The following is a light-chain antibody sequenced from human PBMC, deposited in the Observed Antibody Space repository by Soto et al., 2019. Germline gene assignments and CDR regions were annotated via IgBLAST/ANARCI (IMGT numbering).Light chain of an antibody. CDR2: DVS. Sequence: QSALTQPASVSGSPGHSITISCTGTSSDVGGYNYVSWYQQHPGKAPKLMIYDVSNRPSGVSNRFSGSKSGNTASLTISGFQAEDEADYYCSPYTSSSTLGVFGTGTKVTVL. CDR3: SPYTSSSTLGV. V-gene: IGLV2-14*01. J-gene: IGLJ1*01. CDR1: SSDVGGYNY.